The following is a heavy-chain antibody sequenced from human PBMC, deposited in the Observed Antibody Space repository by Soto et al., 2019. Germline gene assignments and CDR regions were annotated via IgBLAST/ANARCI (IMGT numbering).Heavy chain of an antibody. V-gene: IGHV5-51*01. CDR3: ARLDDSNRDGYGMDV. CDR1: GYSFTSYW. D-gene: IGHD3-22*01. Sequence: PGESLKISCKGSGYSFTSYWIGWVRQMPGKGLEGRGIIYPGDSDTRYSPSFQGQVTISADKSIRTASRQWSSLKGSGTAMYYCARLDDSNRDGYGMDVWGKETRVTVSS. CDR2: IYPGDSDT. J-gene: IGHJ6*04.